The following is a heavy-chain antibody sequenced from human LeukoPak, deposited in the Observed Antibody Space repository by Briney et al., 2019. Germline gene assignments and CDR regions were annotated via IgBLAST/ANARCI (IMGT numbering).Heavy chain of an antibody. CDR1: GGSISSYY. Sequence: PSETLSLTCTVSGGSISSYYWSWIRQPPGKGLEWIGYIYYSGSTNYNPSLKSRVTISVDTSKNRFSLKLSSVTAADTAVYYCARDSPGGAFDIWGQGTMVTVSS. D-gene: IGHD1-1*01. CDR2: IYYSGST. J-gene: IGHJ3*02. V-gene: IGHV4-59*12. CDR3: ARDSPGGAFDI.